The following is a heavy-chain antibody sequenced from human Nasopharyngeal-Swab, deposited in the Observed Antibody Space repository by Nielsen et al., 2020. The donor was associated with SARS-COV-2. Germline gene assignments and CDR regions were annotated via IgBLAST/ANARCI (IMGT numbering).Heavy chain of an antibody. CDR3: AGGVWYYDFWDPFDY. V-gene: IGHV1-69*13. Sequence: SVKVSCKASGGTFSSYAISWVRQAPGQGLEWMGGIIPIFGTANYAQKFQGRVTITADESTSTAYMELSSLRSEDTAVYYCAGGVWYYDFWDPFDYWGQGTLVIVSS. D-gene: IGHD3-3*01. CDR1: GGTFSSYA. CDR2: IIPIFGTA. J-gene: IGHJ4*02.